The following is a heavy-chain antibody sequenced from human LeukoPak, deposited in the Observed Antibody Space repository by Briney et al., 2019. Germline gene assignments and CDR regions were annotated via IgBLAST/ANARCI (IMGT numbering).Heavy chain of an antibody. CDR2: IYPGDSDT. J-gene: IGHJ4*02. Sequence: GETLKISCKGSGYSFTSYWIGWVRQMPGKGLEWMGIIYPGDSDTRYSPSFQGQVTISADKSISTAYLQWSSLKASDTAMYYCASTTYYYDSSGYSYFDYWGQGTLVTVSS. V-gene: IGHV5-51*01. D-gene: IGHD3-22*01. CDR1: GYSFTSYW. CDR3: ASTTYYYDSSGYSYFDY.